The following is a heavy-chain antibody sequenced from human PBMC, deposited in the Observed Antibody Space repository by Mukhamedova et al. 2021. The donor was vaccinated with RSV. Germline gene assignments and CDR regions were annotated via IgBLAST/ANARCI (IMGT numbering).Heavy chain of an antibody. J-gene: IGHJ4*02. Sequence: GLEWVSSISSSSSYIYYADSVKGRFTISRDNAKNSLYLQMNSLRAEDTAVYYCARGPSGAYYFDYWGQGTLVTVSS. CDR3: ARGPSGAYYFDY. CDR2: ISSSSSYI. V-gene: IGHV3-21*01. D-gene: IGHD3-10*01.